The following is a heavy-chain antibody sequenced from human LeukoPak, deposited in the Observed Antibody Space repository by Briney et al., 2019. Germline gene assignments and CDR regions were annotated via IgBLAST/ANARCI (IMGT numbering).Heavy chain of an antibody. CDR2: INAGNGNT. V-gene: IGHV1-3*01. Sequence: EASVKVSCKASGYTFTSYAMHWVRQAPGQRLEWMGWINAGNGNTKYSQKFQGRVTITRDTSASTAYMELSSLRSEDTAVYYCARGGAYCGGDCLGWGQGTLVTVSS. D-gene: IGHD2-21*02. J-gene: IGHJ4*02. CDR1: GYTFTSYA. CDR3: ARGGAYCGGDCLG.